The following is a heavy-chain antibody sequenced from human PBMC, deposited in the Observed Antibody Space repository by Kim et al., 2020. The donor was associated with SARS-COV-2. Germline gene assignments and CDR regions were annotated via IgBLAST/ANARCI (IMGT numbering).Heavy chain of an antibody. Sequence: SETLSLTCTVSGGSISSYYWSWIRQPPGKGLEWIGYIYYSGSTNYNPSLKSRVTISVDTSKNQFSLKLSSVTAADTAVYYCARDGGGWLKRSWYFDLWGRGPLVTVSS. D-gene: IGHD5-12*01. CDR2: IYYSGST. CDR1: GGSISSYY. J-gene: IGHJ2*01. V-gene: IGHV4-59*12. CDR3: ARDGGGWLKRSWYFDL.